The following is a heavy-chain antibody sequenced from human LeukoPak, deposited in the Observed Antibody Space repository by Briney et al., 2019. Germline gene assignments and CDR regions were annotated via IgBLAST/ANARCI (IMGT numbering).Heavy chain of an antibody. V-gene: IGHV1-2*02. D-gene: IGHD3-22*01. J-gene: IGHJ4*02. CDR3: ERDKHYDSSGYYPDY. Sequence: ASVKVSCKASGYTFTGSYMHWVRQAPGQGLEWMGWVNPNSGGTNYAQKFQGRVAMTRDTSISTAYMELSSLRSDDTAVYYCERDKHYDSSGYYPDYWGQGTMVTVCS. CDR2: VNPNSGGT. CDR1: GYTFTGSY.